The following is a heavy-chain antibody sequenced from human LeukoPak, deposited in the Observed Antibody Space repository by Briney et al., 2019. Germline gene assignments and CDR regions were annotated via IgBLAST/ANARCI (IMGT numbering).Heavy chain of an antibody. D-gene: IGHD1-1*01. Sequence: GGSLRLSCAGSKFVFSDYVMSWVRQAPGKGLEWVSSISSSSSYIYYADSVKGRFTISRDNAKNSLYLQMNSLRAEDTAVYYCARESFEYKGFDYWGQGTLVTVSS. V-gene: IGHV3-21*01. J-gene: IGHJ4*02. CDR1: KFVFSDYV. CDR2: ISSSSSYI. CDR3: ARESFEYKGFDY.